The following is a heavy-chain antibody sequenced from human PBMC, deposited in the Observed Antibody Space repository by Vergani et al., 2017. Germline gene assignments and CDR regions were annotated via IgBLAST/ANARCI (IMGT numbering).Heavy chain of an antibody. CDR3: ARETDYWYFDL. D-gene: IGHD1-14*01. V-gene: IGHV4-61*10. J-gene: IGHJ2*01. CDR2: IYYSGST. CDR1: GGSVSSGSYY. Sequence: QVQLQESGPGLVKPSETLSLTCTVSGGSVSSGSYYWSWIRQPAGKGLEWIGYIYYSGSTNYNPSLKSRFTISVDTSKNQFSLKLSSVTAADTAVYYCARETDYWYFDLWGRGTLVTVSS.